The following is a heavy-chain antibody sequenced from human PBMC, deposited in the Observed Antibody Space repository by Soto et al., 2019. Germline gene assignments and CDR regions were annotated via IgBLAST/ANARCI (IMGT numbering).Heavy chain of an antibody. J-gene: IGHJ6*02. CDR1: GFTLGYYG. V-gene: IGHV3-30*18. CDR3: AKGQRGSSVGMDV. D-gene: IGHD3-22*01. Sequence: QMRLVESGGGVVQPGRSLRLSCLVSGFTLGYYGTHWVRQAPGKGLEWVAHLSYDGVYTAYADSLKGRFTLSSDSSKITLFLQMDSLTTDDTAVYYCAKGQRGSSVGMDVWGQGTNVTVSS. CDR2: LSYDGVYT.